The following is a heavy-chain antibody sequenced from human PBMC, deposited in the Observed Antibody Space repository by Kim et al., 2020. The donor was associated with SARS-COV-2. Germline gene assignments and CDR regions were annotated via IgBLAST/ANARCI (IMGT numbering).Heavy chain of an antibody. V-gene: IGHV3-23*01. CDR3: VSRIDGGWLVY. D-gene: IGHD6-19*01. J-gene: IGHJ4*02. CDR1: GFTFSSHV. CDR2: ISGSGGNT. Sequence: GGSLRLSCAASGFTFSSHVMSWVRQAPGKGLEWVSVISGSGGNTYDADSVKGRFTISRDNSKNTLYLQMNSLRIEDTAMYYCVSRIDGGWLVYWGQGTLVTISS.